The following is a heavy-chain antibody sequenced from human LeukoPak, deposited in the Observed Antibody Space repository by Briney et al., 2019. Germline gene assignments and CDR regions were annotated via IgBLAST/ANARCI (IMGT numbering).Heavy chain of an antibody. CDR2: IYSGGTT. J-gene: IGHJ4*02. CDR3: ARGTSSGWYGDC. V-gene: IGHV3-53*01. CDR1: GFTVSSNF. D-gene: IGHD6-19*01. Sequence: GGSLRLSCAASGFTVSSNFLSWVRQAPGKGLEWISVIYSGGTTKYADCVKGRFTISRDNSKNTLYLQMNSLRTEDTAMYYCARGTSSGWYGDCWGQGTLVTVSS.